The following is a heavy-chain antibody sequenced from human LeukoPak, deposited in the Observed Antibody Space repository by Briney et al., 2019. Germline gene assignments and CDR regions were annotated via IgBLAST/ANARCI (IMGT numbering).Heavy chain of an antibody. D-gene: IGHD3-10*01. CDR1: GFTVSSNY. V-gene: IGHV3-53*01. J-gene: IGHJ6*02. Sequence: GGSLRLSCAASGFTVSSNYMSWVRQAPGKGLEWVSVIYSGGSTYYADSVKGRFTISRDNSKNTLYLQMNSLGAEDTAVYYCARDRDYYYGVDVWGQGTTVTVSS. CDR2: IYSGGST. CDR3: ARDRDYYYGVDV.